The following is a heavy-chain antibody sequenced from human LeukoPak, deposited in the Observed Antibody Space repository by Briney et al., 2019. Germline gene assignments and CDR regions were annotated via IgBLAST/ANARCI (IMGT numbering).Heavy chain of an antibody. D-gene: IGHD1-7*01. CDR1: GFNVSDNY. J-gene: IGHJ6*03. Sequence: PGGSLRLSCAVSGFNVSDNYMSWVRQAPGKGLEWVSLIYSDDTTLYADSVKGRFTISRDISKNTLYLQMNSLRAEDTAVYYCARVLSLNWNYVGYYYYMDVWGKGTTVTVSS. CDR3: ARVLSLNWNYVGYYYYMDV. V-gene: IGHV3-53*01. CDR2: IYSDDTT.